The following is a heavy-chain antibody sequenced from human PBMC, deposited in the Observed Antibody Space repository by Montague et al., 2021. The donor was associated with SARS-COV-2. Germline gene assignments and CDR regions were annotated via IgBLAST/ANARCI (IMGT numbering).Heavy chain of an antibody. CDR3: TSGREGNYNVMDV. D-gene: IGHD1-1*01. CDR1: GDSVSSNSAT. J-gene: IGHJ6*02. Sequence: CAISGDSVSSNSATWNWVRQSPSRGLEWLGRTYYRSKWYNDYAVSVRGRVTINPETSKNQFSLQLNSVTPEDTAIYYCTSGREGNYNVMDVWGQGTTVTVPS. CDR2: TYYRSKWYN. V-gene: IGHV6-1*01.